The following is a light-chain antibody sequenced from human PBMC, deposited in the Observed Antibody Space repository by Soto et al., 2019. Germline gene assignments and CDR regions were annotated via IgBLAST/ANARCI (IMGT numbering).Light chain of an antibody. CDR1: SSDVGAYNF. CDR2: NVY. Sequence: QSVLTQPASVSGSPGQSITISCTGTSSDVGAYNFVSWHQQHPGKAPKPMIYNVYDRPSGISYRFSGSKSGNTASLTISGLQGEDEADYYCSAYTVSRTYVFGTGTKLTVL. V-gene: IGLV2-14*03. CDR3: SAYTVSRTYV. J-gene: IGLJ1*01.